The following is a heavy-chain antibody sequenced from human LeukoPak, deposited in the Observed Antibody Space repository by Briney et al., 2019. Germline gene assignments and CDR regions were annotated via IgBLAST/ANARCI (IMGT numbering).Heavy chain of an antibody. V-gene: IGHV3-43*02. J-gene: IGHJ4*02. CDR2: ISGDGGST. CDR3: ARESESSGWYDY. D-gene: IGHD6-19*01. Sequence: GGSLRLSCAAPGFMFHDYAIHWVRQAPGKGLEWVSLISGDGGSTSYADSVKGRFTISRDNSKNSLYLQMNSLRSDDTALYYCARESESSGWYDYWGQGTLVTVSS. CDR1: GFMFHDYA.